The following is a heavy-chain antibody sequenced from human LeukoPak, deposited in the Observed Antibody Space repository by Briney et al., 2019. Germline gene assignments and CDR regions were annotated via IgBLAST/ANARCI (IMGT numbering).Heavy chain of an antibody. CDR1: GGSISSYY. CDR2: IYYSGST. CDR3: AYSSGWYYFDY. V-gene: IGHV4-59*01. J-gene: IGHJ4*02. Sequence: SETLSLTCTVSGGSISSYYWSWIRQPPGKGLEWIGYIYYSGSTNYNPSLKSRVTISVDTSKNQFSLKLSSVTAADTAVYYCAYSSGWYYFDYWGQGTLVTVSS. D-gene: IGHD6-19*01.